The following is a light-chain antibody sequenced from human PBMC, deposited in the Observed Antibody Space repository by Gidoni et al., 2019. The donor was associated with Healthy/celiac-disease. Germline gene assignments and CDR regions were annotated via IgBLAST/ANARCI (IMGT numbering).Light chain of an antibody. CDR2: KDS. V-gene: IGLV3-25*03. CDR3: QSADSSGTSWV. CDR1: ALPKQY. J-gene: IGLJ3*02. Sequence: YELTQPPSVAVSPGQTARITCSGDALPKQYAYWYQQKPGQAPVLVIYKDSERPSGIPERFSGSSSGTTVTLTISGVQAEDEADYYCQSADSSGTSWVFGGGTKLTVL.